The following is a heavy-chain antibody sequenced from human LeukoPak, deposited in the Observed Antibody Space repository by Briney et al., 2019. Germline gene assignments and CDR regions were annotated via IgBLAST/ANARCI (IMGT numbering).Heavy chain of an antibody. V-gene: IGHV1-2*06. CDR1: GYTFIDYY. J-gene: IGHJ4*02. CDR2: INVKSGAT. D-gene: IGHD6-19*01. Sequence: ASVKVSCKASGYTFIDYYFNWVRQAPGQGPEWMGRINVKSGATDYAQKFQGRVTVTRDTSISTAHMELSSLRSDDTAVYYCARVGRESSTGWLDYWGQGTLVTVSS. CDR3: ARVGRESSTGWLDY.